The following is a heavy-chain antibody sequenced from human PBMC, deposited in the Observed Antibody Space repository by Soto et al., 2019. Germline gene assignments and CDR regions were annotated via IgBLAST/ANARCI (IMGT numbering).Heavy chain of an antibody. Sequence: QVQLQESGPGLVKPSQTLSLTCTVSGGSISSGGYYWSWIRQHPGKGLEWIGYIYYSGSTYYNPSLKSRVTISVDTSKTHFSLKLSFVTAADTDVYSCSRAPPPYCGGDCYSHSFDIWGQGTMVTVSS. CDR1: GGSISSGGYY. CDR3: SRAPPPYCGGDCYSHSFDI. CDR2: IYYSGST. D-gene: IGHD2-21*02. J-gene: IGHJ3*02. V-gene: IGHV4-31*03.